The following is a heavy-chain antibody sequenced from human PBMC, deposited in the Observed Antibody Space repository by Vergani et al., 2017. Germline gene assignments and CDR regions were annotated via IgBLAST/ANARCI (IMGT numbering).Heavy chain of an antibody. Sequence: QVQLQESGPGLVKPSQTLSITCTVSGGSISSGEYYWSWIRQPPGKGMEWIGYIYYSGSTHYNPSLKSRVTISVDTSKNQFSLKLSSVTAADTAVYYCARGAPDPSPLVRGVIIINWFDPWGQGTLVTVSS. CDR1: GGSISSGEYY. V-gene: IGHV4-30-4*01. CDR2: IYYSGST. CDR3: ARGAPDPSPLVRGVIIINWFDP. J-gene: IGHJ5*02. D-gene: IGHD3-10*01.